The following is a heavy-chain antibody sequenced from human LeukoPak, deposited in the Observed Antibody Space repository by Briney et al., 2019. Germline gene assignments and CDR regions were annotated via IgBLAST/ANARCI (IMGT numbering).Heavy chain of an antibody. D-gene: IGHD2-2*02. CDR2: ISYDGSNK. V-gene: IGHV3-30*04. J-gene: IGHJ4*02. CDR1: GFTFSSYA. CDR3: ARTGCSSTSCYKYYFDY. Sequence: PGGSLRLSCAASGFTFSSYAMHWVRQAPGKGLEWVAVISYDGSNKYYADSVKGRFTISRDNSKNTLYLQMNSPRAEDTAVYYCARTGCSSTSCYKYYFDYWGQGTLVTVSS.